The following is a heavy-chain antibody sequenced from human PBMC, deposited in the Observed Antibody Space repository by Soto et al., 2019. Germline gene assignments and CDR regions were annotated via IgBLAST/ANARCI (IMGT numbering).Heavy chain of an antibody. CDR1: GFTFSSYA. CDR3: ARGAPMVRGLDV. Sequence: PGGSLRLSCAAPGFTFSSYAMHWVRQAPGKGLEWVAVISYDGSNKYYADSVKGRFTISRDNSKNTLYLQMNSLRAEDTAVYYCARGAPMVRGLDVWGQGTTVTVSS. CDR2: ISYDGSNK. J-gene: IGHJ6*02. D-gene: IGHD3-10*01. V-gene: IGHV3-30-3*01.